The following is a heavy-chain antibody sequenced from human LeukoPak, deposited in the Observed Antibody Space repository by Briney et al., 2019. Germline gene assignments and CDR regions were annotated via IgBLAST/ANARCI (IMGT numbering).Heavy chain of an antibody. Sequence: GGSLRLSCAASGFTFSSYGMHWVRQAPGKGLEWVAVISYDGSNKYYADSVKGRFTISRDNSKNTLYLQMNSLRAEDTAVYYCAKAFIAAAGTEGYWGQGTLVTVSS. CDR2: ISYDGSNK. D-gene: IGHD6-13*01. V-gene: IGHV3-30*18. CDR3: AKAFIAAAGTEGY. J-gene: IGHJ4*02. CDR1: GFTFSSYG.